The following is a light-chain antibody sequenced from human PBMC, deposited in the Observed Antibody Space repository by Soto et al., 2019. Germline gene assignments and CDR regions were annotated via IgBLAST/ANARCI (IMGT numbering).Light chain of an antibody. CDR1: QSISSW. CDR2: KAS. CDR3: QQYNSYSRYT. Sequence: DIQMTQSPSTLSASVGDRVTITCRASQSISSWLAWYQQKPGKAPKLLIYKASTLESGVPSRFSGSGSATEFTLTISSLQADDFATYYCQQYNSYSRYTFGQGTKLEIK. J-gene: IGKJ2*01. V-gene: IGKV1-5*03.